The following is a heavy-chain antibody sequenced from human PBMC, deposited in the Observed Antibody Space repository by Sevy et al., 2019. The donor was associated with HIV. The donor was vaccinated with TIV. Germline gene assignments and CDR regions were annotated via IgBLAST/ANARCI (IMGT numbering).Heavy chain of an antibody. CDR2: ISAYNGNT. J-gene: IGHJ4*02. Sequence: ASVKVSCKASGYTFTSYGISWVRQAPGQGLEWMGWISAYNGNTNYAQKLQGRVTMTTDTSTSTAYMELRGLRADDTAVYYCARQPLDPTLKYYAPQGGLYYFDYWGQGTLVTVSS. V-gene: IGHV1-18*04. CDR3: ARQPLDPTLKYYAPQGGLYYFDY. D-gene: IGHD3-10*01. CDR1: GYTFTSYG.